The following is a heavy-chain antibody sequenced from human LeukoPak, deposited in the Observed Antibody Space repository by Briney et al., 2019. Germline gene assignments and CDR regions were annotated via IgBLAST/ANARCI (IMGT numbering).Heavy chain of an antibody. CDR3: ARDGGTVNFDY. J-gene: IGHJ4*02. CDR1: GFTFSTYG. D-gene: IGHD4-17*01. V-gene: IGHV3-33*08. CDR2: IWYDGSDK. Sequence: GRSLRLSCAASGFTFSTYGMHWVRQAPGKGLEWVAVIWYDGSDKYYADSVKGRFTISRDNSKNTLYLQMNSLRAEDTAVYYCARDGGTVNFDYWDQGTLVTVSS.